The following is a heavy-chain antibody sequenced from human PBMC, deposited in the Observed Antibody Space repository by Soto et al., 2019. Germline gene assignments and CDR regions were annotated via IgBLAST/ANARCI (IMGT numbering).Heavy chain of an antibody. CDR3: ARGDGNFPYFDY. V-gene: IGHV1-3*01. Sequence: QVQVVQSGAEVKKPGASVKVSCKASGYALTSFALHWVRQVAGQRLEWMGWINAGNDNTKISQKFRGRVTIIRDTSANTVYMELGSLRSEDTALYYCARGDGNFPYFDYWGQGTLVTVSS. CDR2: INAGNDNT. CDR1: GYALTSFA. D-gene: IGHD1-7*01. J-gene: IGHJ4*02.